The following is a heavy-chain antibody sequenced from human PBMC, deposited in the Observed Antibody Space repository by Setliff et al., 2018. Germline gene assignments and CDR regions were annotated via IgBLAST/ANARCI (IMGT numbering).Heavy chain of an antibody. CDR3: VKTQWDKWIRGAFDI. Sequence: GESLKISCSASGFTFSAYTMHWVRQAPGKGLEFVSTISNDGSSTYYADSLKGRFTNSRDNSKNTLYLQMSSLRAEDTAVYYCVKTQWDKWIRGAFDIWGQGTVVTVSS. CDR2: ISNDGSST. V-gene: IGHV3-64D*09. D-gene: IGHD3-10*01. CDR1: GFTFSAYT. J-gene: IGHJ3*02.